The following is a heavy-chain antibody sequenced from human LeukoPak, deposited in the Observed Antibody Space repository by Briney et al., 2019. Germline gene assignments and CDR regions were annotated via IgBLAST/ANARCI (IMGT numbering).Heavy chain of an antibody. CDR2: IYWNENK. V-gene: IGHV2-5*01. Sequence: SGPALVKPTQTLTLTCTFSGFSLSTTNTAVGWIRQPPGKALEWLALIYWNENKHYSPSLSSRLTITKDTSKNQVVLTMTNMDLVNTAHFSCVHSGNMAARAGFDPWGKGPLVTVS. CDR1: GFSLSTTNTA. D-gene: IGHD6-6*01. J-gene: IGHJ5*02. CDR3: VHSGNMAARAGFDP.